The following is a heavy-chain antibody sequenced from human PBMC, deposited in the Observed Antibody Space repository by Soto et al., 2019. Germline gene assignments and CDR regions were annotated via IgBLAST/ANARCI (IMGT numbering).Heavy chain of an antibody. V-gene: IGHV1-46*03. J-gene: IGHJ6*02. D-gene: IGHD3-10*01. CDR2: INPSGGST. Sequence: ASVKVSCKASGYTFTSYYMHWVRQAPGQGLEWMGIINPSGGSTSYAQKFQGRVTMTMDTSTSTVYMELSSLRSEDTAVYYCSSDRHGAGSHLTYYYGMDVWGQGTTVTVSS. CDR3: SSDRHGAGSHLTYYYGMDV. CDR1: GYTFTSYY.